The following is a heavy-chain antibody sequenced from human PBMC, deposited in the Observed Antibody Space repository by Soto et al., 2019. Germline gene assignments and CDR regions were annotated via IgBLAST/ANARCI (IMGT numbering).Heavy chain of an antibody. CDR1: GFTFSSYA. D-gene: IGHD3-22*01. J-gene: IGHJ6*02. CDR2: ISGSGGST. V-gene: IGHV3-23*01. Sequence: LRLSCAASGFTFSSYAMSWVGQAPGKGLEWVSAISGSGGSTYYADSVKGRFTISRDNSKNTLYLQMNSLRAEDTAVYYCAKGSSYYDSSGTDMDVWGQGTTVTVSS. CDR3: AKGSSYYDSSGTDMDV.